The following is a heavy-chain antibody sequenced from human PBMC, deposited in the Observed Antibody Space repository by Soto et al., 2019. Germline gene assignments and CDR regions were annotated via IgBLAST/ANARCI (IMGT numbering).Heavy chain of an antibody. CDR1: GFTFSNAW. CDR2: IKSKTDGGTT. J-gene: IGHJ2*01. V-gene: IGHV3-15*07. CDR3: TTYLDYGVWYFDL. D-gene: IGHD4-17*01. Sequence: EVQLVESGGGLVKPGGSLRLSCAASGFTFSNAWMNWVRQAPGKGLEWVGRIKSKTDGGTTDYAAPVKGRFTISRDDSKSTLYLQMNSLKTEDTAVYYCTTYLDYGVWYFDLSGRGTLVIVSS.